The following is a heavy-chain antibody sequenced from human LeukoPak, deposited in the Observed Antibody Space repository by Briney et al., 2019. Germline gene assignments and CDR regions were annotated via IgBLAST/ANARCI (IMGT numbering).Heavy chain of an antibody. J-gene: IGHJ3*02. CDR2: MSFITNFQ. CDR3: AREGYSSGHCPAFDI. CDR1: GFSLTTRV. D-gene: IGHD2-15*01. V-gene: IGHV3-30*04. Sequence: GGSLRLSCTASGFSLTTRVMHWLRQAPGKELEWVSDMSFITNFQHYADSVKGRFTISGDNSKNTLYLEMNSLIITDTAVYYCAREGYSSGHCPAFDIWGQGTLATVSS.